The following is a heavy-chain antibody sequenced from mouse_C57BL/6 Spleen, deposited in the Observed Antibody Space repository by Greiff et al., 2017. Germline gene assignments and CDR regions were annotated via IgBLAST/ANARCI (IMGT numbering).Heavy chain of an antibody. Sequence: EVHLVESGGGLVQPKGSLKLSCAASGFSFNTYAMNWVRQAPGKGLEWVARIRSKSNNYATYYADSVKDRFTISRDDSESMLYLQMNNLKTEDTAMYYCVRNSYGSSYYFDYWGQGTTLTVSS. CDR2: IRSKSNNYAT. J-gene: IGHJ2*01. V-gene: IGHV10-1*01. CDR1: GFSFNTYA. D-gene: IGHD1-1*01. CDR3: VRNSYGSSYYFDY.